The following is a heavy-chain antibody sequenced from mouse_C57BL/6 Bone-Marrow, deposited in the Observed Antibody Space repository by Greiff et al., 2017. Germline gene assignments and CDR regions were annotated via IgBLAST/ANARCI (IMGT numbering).Heavy chain of an antibody. CDR2: ISNGGGST. Sequence: EVKLQESGGGLVQPGGSLKLSCAASGFTFSDYYMYWVRQTPEKRLEWVAYISNGGGSTYYPDTVKGRFTISRDNAKNTLYLQMSRLKSEDTAMYYCAREAYWGQGTLVTVSA. V-gene: IGHV5-12*01. J-gene: IGHJ3*01. CDR1: GFTFSDYY. CDR3: AREAY.